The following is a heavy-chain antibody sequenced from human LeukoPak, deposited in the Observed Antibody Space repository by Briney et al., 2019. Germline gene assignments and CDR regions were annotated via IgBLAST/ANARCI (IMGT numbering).Heavy chain of an antibody. D-gene: IGHD6-13*01. Sequence: SETLSLTCTVSGGSINDHAWCWIRQPPGTGLEWIGCVYYTGSSEYNASLKIRLTISTDTSNNQLSLKVTSVTAADTAIYSCARLSRIATAGAYSYHSLDIWGQGTTVTVSS. V-gene: IGHV4-59*11. CDR2: VYYTGSS. CDR1: GGSINDHA. CDR3: ARLSRIATAGAYSYHSLDI. J-gene: IGHJ6*02.